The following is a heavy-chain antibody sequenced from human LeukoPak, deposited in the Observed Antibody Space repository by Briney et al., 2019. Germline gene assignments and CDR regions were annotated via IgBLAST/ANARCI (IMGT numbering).Heavy chain of an antibody. CDR1: GYTFTSYG. Sequence: ASVKVSCKASGYTFTSYGISWVRQAPGQGLEWMGWISAYNGNTNYAQKLQGRVTMTTDTSTSTAYMELSSLRSEDTAVYYCARGSITMVRGVRSDAFDIWGQGTMVTVSS. D-gene: IGHD3-10*01. CDR2: ISAYNGNT. V-gene: IGHV1-18*01. CDR3: ARGSITMVRGVRSDAFDI. J-gene: IGHJ3*02.